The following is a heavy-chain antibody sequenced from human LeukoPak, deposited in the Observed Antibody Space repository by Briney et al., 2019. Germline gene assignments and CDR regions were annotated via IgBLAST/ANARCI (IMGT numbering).Heavy chain of an antibody. V-gene: IGHV4-59*01. CDR2: IYYSGST. D-gene: IGHD6-6*01. CDR3: ARTYSSSSSYSDF. CDR1: GGSISSYY. Sequence: SETLSLTCTVSGGSISSYYWSWIRQSPGKGLEWIGYIYYSGSTNYNPSLKSRVTISVETSKNQFSLNLTSVTAADTAVYYCARTYSSSSSYSDFWGQGSLVTVSS. J-gene: IGHJ4*02.